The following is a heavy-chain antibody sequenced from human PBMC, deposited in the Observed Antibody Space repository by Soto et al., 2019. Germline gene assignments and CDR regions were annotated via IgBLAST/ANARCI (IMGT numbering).Heavy chain of an antibody. J-gene: IGHJ4*02. CDR2: IYHTGST. V-gene: IGHV4-31*03. Sequence: SETLSLTCSVSGGSISTVGHYWTWIRQPPGKGLEWIGSIYHTGSTYYSKSLRSRLTMSVDTSKSQFSLRLSSVTAADTAVYYRARATATLRSRHCDYWGQGRLVTVSS. D-gene: IGHD1-1*01. CDR1: GGSISTVGHY. CDR3: ARATATLRSRHCDY.